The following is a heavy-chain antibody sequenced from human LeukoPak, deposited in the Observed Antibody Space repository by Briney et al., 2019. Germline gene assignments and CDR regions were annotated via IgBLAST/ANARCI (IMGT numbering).Heavy chain of an antibody. V-gene: IGHV4-34*01. D-gene: IGHD3-22*01. CDR3: AREGSSGYNDAFDI. CDR1: GGSFSGYY. J-gene: IGHJ3*02. Sequence: SETLSLTCAVYGGSFSGYYWSWIRQPPGKGLEWIGSIYYSGSTYYNPSLKSRVTISVDTSKNQFSLKLSSVTAADTAVYYCAREGSSGYNDAFDIWGQGTMVTVSS. CDR2: IYYSGST.